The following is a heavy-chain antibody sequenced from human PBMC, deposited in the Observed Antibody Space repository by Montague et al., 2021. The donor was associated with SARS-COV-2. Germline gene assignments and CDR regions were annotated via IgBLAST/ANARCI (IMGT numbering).Heavy chain of an antibody. V-gene: IGHV3-33*01. CDR2: IWFDGRKK. J-gene: IGHJ6*02. Sequence: SLRLPCAASRFSFRNYGMNWVRQAPGKGLEWVVVIWFDGRKKYYADPVEGRFTVSRGNSKNTLYLEMNSLRAEDTGVYYCARDRLDILSPGRGMDVWGQGTTVTVSS. CDR1: RFSFRNYG. D-gene: IGHD3-9*01. CDR3: ARDRLDILSPGRGMDV.